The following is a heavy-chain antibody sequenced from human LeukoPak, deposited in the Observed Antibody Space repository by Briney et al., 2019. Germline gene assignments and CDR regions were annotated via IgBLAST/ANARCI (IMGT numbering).Heavy chain of an antibody. CDR3: AKNLLGPFDY. D-gene: IGHD3-10*01. CDR2: INWNGNTI. V-gene: IGHV3-20*04. Sequence: GGSLRLSCAASGFIFDDYDISWVRQAPGKGLEWVSHINWNGNTIGYADSVKGRFTISRDNAKNTLYLQMNSLRAEDTAVYYCAKNLLGPFDYWGQGTLVTVSS. J-gene: IGHJ4*02. CDR1: GFIFDDYD.